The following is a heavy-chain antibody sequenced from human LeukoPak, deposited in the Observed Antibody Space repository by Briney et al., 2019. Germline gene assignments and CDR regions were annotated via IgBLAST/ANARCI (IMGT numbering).Heavy chain of an antibody. CDR1: GFPFGDYA. J-gene: IGHJ4*02. V-gene: IGHV3-49*03. CDR3: SRIGNAGTDY. CDR2: IRSAVYGGTT. D-gene: IGHD3-10*01. Sequence: GGSLRLSCAAGGFPFGDYALSWFRQAPGKGLNWVGYIRSAVYGGTTETAASLKDRFTVSRDDSKSVVYLQMSSLKTDDTAIYYCSRIGNAGTDYWGQGTLVTVSS.